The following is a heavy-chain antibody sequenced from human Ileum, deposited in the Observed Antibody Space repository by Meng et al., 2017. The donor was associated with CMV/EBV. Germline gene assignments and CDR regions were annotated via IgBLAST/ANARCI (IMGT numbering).Heavy chain of an antibody. Sequence: QVEVVESGGGVVQPGGSLRISCVTSGFPFNIYDMHWVRQAPGKGLDWVTCIRHDGSEDFYVDSVKGRFTISRDNSKNTLYLQMNSLRVDDSALYYCTKGGFDSWGQGTLVTVSS. D-gene: IGHD2-15*01. CDR2: IRHDGSED. J-gene: IGHJ4*02. CDR3: TKGGFDS. CDR1: GFPFNIYD. V-gene: IGHV3-30*02.